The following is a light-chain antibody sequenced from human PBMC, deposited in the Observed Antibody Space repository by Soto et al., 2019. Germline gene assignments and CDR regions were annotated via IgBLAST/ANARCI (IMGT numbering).Light chain of an antibody. J-gene: IGKJ5*01. CDR2: RAS. Sequence: EVLMTQSPDTLYVSPMGIVTLSFRASQSVSDNLAWYQQKPGQGPRLLVYRASTRTLGIPARFSGSGSGTDFTLTISRLEPEDFAVYYCQQYGSSPTFGQGTRLEI. CDR3: QQYGSSPT. CDR1: QSVSDN. V-gene: IGKV3-20*01.